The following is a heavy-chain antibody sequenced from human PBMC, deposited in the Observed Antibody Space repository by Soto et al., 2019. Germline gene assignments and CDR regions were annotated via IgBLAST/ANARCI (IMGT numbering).Heavy chain of an antibody. CDR3: AHGSGWLSDQ. CDR1: GFSLSTSAVG. CDR2: IYWDDTK. V-gene: IGHV2-5*02. Sequence: QITLKESGPTLVRPTQTLTLTCTFSGFSLSTSAVGVNWIRQPPGKPLEWLALIYWDDTKHYSSSLRNRLTITQDTSKNPVVLTMANMGPVDTATYYCAHGSGWLSDQWGQGTLVTVSS. D-gene: IGHD6-19*01. J-gene: IGHJ4*02.